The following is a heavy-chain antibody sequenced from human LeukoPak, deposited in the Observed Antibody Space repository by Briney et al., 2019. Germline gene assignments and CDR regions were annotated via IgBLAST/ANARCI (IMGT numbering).Heavy chain of an antibody. D-gene: IGHD1-26*01. V-gene: IGHV3-23*01. J-gene: IGHJ4*02. Sequence: GGSLRLSCAASGFTFSIYAMSWVRQAPGEGLEWVSAISGSGGSTYYADSVKGRFTISRDNSKNTLYLQMNSLRAEDTAVYYCAKDLKSWELPNYWGQGTLVTVSS. CDR1: GFTFSIYA. CDR2: ISGSGGST. CDR3: AKDLKSWELPNY.